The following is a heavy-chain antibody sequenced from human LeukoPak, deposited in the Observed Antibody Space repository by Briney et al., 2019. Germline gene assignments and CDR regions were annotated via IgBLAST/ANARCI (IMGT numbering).Heavy chain of an antibody. V-gene: IGHV3-23*01. CDR3: ARDLSR. J-gene: IGHJ4*02. Sequence: GGSLRHSCVGSGFTFSNYAMTWVRQGPGKGLEWVSTISSSGDGTFYADSVKGRFTVSRDNSKNTLYLQMNSLRAEDTAVYYCARDLSRWGQGTLVTVSS. CDR1: GFTFSNYA. D-gene: IGHD2/OR15-2a*01. CDR2: ISSSGDGT.